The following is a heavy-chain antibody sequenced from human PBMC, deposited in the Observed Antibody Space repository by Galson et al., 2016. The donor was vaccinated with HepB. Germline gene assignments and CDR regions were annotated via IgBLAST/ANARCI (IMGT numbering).Heavy chain of an antibody. V-gene: IGHV3-7*01. J-gene: IGHJ4*02. D-gene: IGHD2-2*01. CDR1: GFTFSNYW. Sequence: SLRLSCAVSGFTFSNYWMTWVRQAPGKGLEWVANIEQDGTEKYFVDSVKGRFTISRDNAKNSLYLQIDNLRPEDTAVYYCARDAPAYLHLDRLPIWGQGTLGTVSS. CDR3: ARDAPAYLHLDRLPI. CDR2: IEQDGTEK.